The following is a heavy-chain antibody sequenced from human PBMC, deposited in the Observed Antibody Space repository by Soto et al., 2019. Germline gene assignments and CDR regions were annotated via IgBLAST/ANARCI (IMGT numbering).Heavy chain of an antibody. V-gene: IGHV3-21*06. J-gene: IGHJ6*04. D-gene: IGHD3-10*01. Sequence: EVQLVESGGGLVKPGGSLRLSCVVSGFTFSSYSMNWVRQAPGKGLEWVSSISSSSIYTYYADSVKGRFTISRDNAKNSAYMQMHSLRAEDTGVYHWTRDFKESQYYYYGRDVWGKGTTVTVSS. CDR2: ISSSSIYT. CDR3: TRDFKESQYYYYGRDV. CDR1: GFTFSSYS.